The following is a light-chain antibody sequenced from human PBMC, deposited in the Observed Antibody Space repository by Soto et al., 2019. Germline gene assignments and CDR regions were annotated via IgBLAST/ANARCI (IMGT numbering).Light chain of an antibody. CDR1: SSDVGGYNY. CDR3: SSYTSSRYV. Sequence: QSVLTQPASVSGSPGQSITISCTGTSSDVGGYNYVSWYQQHPGKAPKLMIYDVSNRPSGVSNRFSGSKSGNTASLTISGLQAEDEADYYSSSYTSSRYVFGTGTKVTVL. V-gene: IGLV2-14*01. CDR2: DVS. J-gene: IGLJ1*01.